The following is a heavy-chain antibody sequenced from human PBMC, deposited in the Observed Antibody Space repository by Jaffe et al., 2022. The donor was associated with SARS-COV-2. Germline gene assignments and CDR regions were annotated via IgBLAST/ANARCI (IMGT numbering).Heavy chain of an antibody. V-gene: IGHV4-34*01. CDR3: ARGHYDSSGSYFQH. CDR1: GGSFSGYY. D-gene: IGHD3-22*01. CDR2: INHSGST. J-gene: IGHJ1*01. Sequence: QVQLQQWGAGLLKPSETLSLTCAVYGGSFSGYYWSWIRQPPGKGLEWIGEINHSGSTNYNPSLKSRVTISVDTSKNQFSLKLSSVTAADTAVYYCARGHYDSSGSYFQHWGQGTLVTVSS.